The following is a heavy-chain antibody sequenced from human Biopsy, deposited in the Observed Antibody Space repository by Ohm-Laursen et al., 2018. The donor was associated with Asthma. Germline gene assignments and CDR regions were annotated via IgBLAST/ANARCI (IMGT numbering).Heavy chain of an antibody. D-gene: IGHD2-21*01. CDR2: IATDGSNK. J-gene: IGHJ4*02. V-gene: IGHV3-64D*08. CDR3: VKDHSAGYYYFDD. CDR1: GFTFSSYS. Sequence: SLRLSCSASGFTFSSYSMHWVRQAPGRGPEYVSFIATDGSNKFYEDSVKGRFTVSRDNSKHTLYLHMTGLRADDTGVYYCVKDHSAGYYYFDDWGQGAQVTVSS.